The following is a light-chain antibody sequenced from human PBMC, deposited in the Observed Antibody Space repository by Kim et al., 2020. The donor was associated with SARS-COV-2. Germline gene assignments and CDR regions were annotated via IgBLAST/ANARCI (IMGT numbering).Light chain of an antibody. CDR1: TGAVTSAHN. V-gene: IGLV7-43*01. CDR3: LLNYGGPWV. CDR2: RTS. J-gene: IGLJ3*02. Sequence: PGGTVTLTGSSSTGAVTSAHNANWFQQKPGQAPRSLIHRTSNRHSWTPARFSGSLLGDKAALTLSRVQPEDEADYYCLLNYGGPWVFGGGTQLTVL.